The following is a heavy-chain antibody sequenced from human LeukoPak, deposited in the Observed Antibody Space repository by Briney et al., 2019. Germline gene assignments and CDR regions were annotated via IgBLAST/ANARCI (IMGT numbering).Heavy chain of an antibody. D-gene: IGHD4-11*01. CDR1: GGSFSGFY. Sequence: PSETLSLTCAVYGGSFSGFYWSWIRQPPGKGLEWIGEINHSGSTNYNPSLKSRVTISVDTSKNQFSLKLSSVTAADTAVYYCAREGYSNDYGMDVWGQGTTVTVSS. V-gene: IGHV4-34*01. J-gene: IGHJ6*02. CDR2: INHSGST. CDR3: AREGYSNDYGMDV.